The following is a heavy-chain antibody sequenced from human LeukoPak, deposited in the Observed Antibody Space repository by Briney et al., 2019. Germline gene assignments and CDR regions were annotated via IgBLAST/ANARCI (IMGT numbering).Heavy chain of an antibody. J-gene: IGHJ4*02. Sequence: SETLSLTCSVSGGPISTYYWSWIRQPPGKRLDLIGYIHYSGSTNYNPSLKSRVTISLDTSKKQFSLRLSSVTAADTAVYYCARDSRDGYNYLDYWGQGTQVTVSS. CDR1: GGPISTYY. CDR3: ARDSRDGYNYLDY. CDR2: IHYSGST. V-gene: IGHV4-59*01. D-gene: IGHD5-24*01.